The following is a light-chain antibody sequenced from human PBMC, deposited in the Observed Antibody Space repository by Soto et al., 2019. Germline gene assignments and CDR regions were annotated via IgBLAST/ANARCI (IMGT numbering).Light chain of an antibody. V-gene: IGKV1-39*01. CDR1: QSISSY. Sequence: DIQMTQSPSSLSASVGDRVTITCRASQSISSYLNWYQQKPGKAPKLLIYAASSLQSGVPSRFSGSGSGTDFTPTISSLQPEDFATYYCQQSYSTPPITFGQGTRLEIK. J-gene: IGKJ5*01. CDR2: AAS. CDR3: QQSYSTPPIT.